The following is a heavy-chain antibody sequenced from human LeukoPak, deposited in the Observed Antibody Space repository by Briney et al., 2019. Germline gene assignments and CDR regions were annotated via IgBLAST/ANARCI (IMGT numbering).Heavy chain of an antibody. CDR2: INHSGGT. J-gene: IGHJ6*03. Sequence: PSETLSLTCAVYGGSFSGYYWSWIRQPPGKGLEWIGEINHSGGTNYNPSLKSRVTISVDTSKNQFSLKLSSVTAADTAVYYCARRPVVVITTAHYYYYMDVWGKGTTVTVSS. CDR3: ARRPVVVITTAHYYYYMDV. CDR1: GGSFSGYY. V-gene: IGHV4-34*01. D-gene: IGHD3-22*01.